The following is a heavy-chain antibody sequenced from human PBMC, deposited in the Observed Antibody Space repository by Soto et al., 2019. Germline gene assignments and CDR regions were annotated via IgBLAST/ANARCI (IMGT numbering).Heavy chain of an antibody. J-gene: IGHJ4*02. CDR1: GDTFASYG. CDR2: ISAYNGNT. V-gene: IGHV1-18*04. CDR3: ARGDTAMDFDY. D-gene: IGHD5-18*01. Sequence: ASVKVSCKASGDTFASYGLRWVRQAPGQGLEWMGWISAYNGNTDYAQKLQGRVTMTTDTSTSTAYMELRSLRSDDTDVYYCARGDTAMDFDYWGQGTLVTVYS.